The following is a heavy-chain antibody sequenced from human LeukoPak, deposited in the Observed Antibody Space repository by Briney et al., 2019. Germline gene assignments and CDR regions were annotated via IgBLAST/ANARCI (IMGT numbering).Heavy chain of an antibody. D-gene: IGHD6-19*01. CDR1: GYTFTSYD. CDR3: ARGGSGWGSYYFDY. CDR2: MNPNSGNT. V-gene: IGHV1-8*03. J-gene: IGHJ4*02. Sequence: ASVKVSCKASGYTFTSYDINWVRQATGQGLEWMGWMNPNSGNTGYAQKYQGRVTITRNTSISTAYMELSSLRSEDTAVYYCARGGSGWGSYYFDYWGQGTLVTVSS.